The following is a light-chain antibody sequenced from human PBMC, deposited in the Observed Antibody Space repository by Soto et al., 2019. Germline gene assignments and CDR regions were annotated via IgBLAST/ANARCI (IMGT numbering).Light chain of an antibody. J-gene: IGLJ1*01. V-gene: IGLV2-14*01. Sequence: QSALTQPASVSGSPGQSITISCTGTSSDVGGYNYVSWYQQHTGKAPKLMIYEVSNRPSGVYNRFSGSKSGNTASLTISGIQAEDEADYYCRSYTSSSTRGVFGTGTKLTVL. CDR1: SSDVGGYNY. CDR2: EVS. CDR3: RSYTSSSTRGV.